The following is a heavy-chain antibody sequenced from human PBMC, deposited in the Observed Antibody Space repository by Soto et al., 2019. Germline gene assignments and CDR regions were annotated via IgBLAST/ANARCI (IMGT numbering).Heavy chain of an antibody. CDR1: GFTFSSYA. Sequence: PGGSLRLSCAASGFTFSSYAMHWVRQAPGKGLEWVAVISYDGSNKYYADSVKGRFTISRDNSKNTLYLQMNSLRAEDTAVYYCARATVGVIGPLDYWGQGTQVTVSS. CDR3: ARATVGVIGPLDY. J-gene: IGHJ4*02. D-gene: IGHD3-16*01. CDR2: ISYDGSNK. V-gene: IGHV3-30-3*01.